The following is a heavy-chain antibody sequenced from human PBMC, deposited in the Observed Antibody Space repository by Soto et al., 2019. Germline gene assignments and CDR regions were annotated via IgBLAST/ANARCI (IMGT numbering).Heavy chain of an antibody. CDR1: GFTFNTYD. CDR3: VRSGTARLLRHSWFDT. CDR2: ITTSIAYI. Sequence: EVQLVESGGGLVKPGGSLRLSCAASGFTFNTYDMNWVRQAPGKGLEWVSSITTSIAYIYYADSLKVRITISRDNAKNSLFLQMNSLRAGDTAVYYCVRSGTARLLRHSWFDTWGQGTLVTVSS. D-gene: IGHD2-21*01. V-gene: IGHV3-21*01. J-gene: IGHJ5*02.